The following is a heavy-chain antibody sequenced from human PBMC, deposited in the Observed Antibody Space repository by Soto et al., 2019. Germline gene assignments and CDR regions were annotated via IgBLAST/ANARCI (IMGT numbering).Heavy chain of an antibody. D-gene: IGHD3-22*01. CDR2: IIPIFGTA. CDR1: GGTFSSYA. J-gene: IGHJ6*02. CDR3: ARGYYDSSGSDYYYYYGMDV. V-gene: IGHV1-69*01. Sequence: QVQLVQSGAEVKKPGSSVKVSCKASGGTFSSYAISWVRQAPGQGLEWMGGIIPIFGTANYAQKFQGRVTITADETTSQAYMELSSLRSEDTAVYYCARGYYDSSGSDYYYYYGMDVWGQGTTVTVSS.